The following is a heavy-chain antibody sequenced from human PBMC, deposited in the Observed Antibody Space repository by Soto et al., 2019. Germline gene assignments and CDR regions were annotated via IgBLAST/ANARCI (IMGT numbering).Heavy chain of an antibody. Sequence: QLQLQESGPGLVKPSETLSRTCTVSGGSMSSRSYYWGWIRQPPGKGLERIGSIYYIGSTYYNPSLKSRVTISVDTSKKQFSLKLSSVIAADTAVYYCARRGTCSGSPSCGIDVWGQGTTVTVSS. CDR2: IYYIGST. V-gene: IGHV4-39*01. D-gene: IGHD3-10*02. CDR1: GGSMSSRSYY. CDR3: ARRGTCSGSPSCGIDV. J-gene: IGHJ6*02.